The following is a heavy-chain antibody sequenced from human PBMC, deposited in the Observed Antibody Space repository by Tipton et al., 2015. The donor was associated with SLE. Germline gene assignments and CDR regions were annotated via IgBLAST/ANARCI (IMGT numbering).Heavy chain of an antibody. CDR1: GGSISHFY. V-gene: IGHV4-59*01. CDR3: ARGSRGVGFDV. D-gene: IGHD3-10*01. J-gene: IGHJ6*02. Sequence: GLVKPSETLSLTCSVSGGSISHFYWSWIRQPPGKGLEWIAYIYYSGTTNYNPSLKSRVSISVDTSKNHFSLNLYSVTAADTAVYYCARGSRGVGFDVWGHGTTVIVSS. CDR2: IYYSGTT.